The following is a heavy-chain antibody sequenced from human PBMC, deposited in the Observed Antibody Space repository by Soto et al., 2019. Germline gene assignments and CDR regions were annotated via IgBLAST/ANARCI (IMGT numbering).Heavy chain of an antibody. J-gene: IGHJ6*02. CDR2: IIPILGIA. Sequence: GASVKVSCKASGGTFSSYTISWVRQAPGQGLEWMGRIIPILGIANYAQKFQGRVTITADKSTSTAYMELSSLRSEDTAVYYCARDQGYSSYGMAVWGQGTTVTVSS. V-gene: IGHV1-69*04. D-gene: IGHD6-13*01. CDR3: ARDQGYSSYGMAV. CDR1: GGTFSSYT.